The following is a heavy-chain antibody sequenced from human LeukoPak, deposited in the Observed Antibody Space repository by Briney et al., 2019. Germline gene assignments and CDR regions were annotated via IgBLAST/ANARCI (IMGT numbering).Heavy chain of an antibody. Sequence: GGSLRLSCAASGFTFSDHYMSWIRQAPGKGLEWVSSISGSGGNTYYADSVGGRFTISRDNSNNTLYLQMSSLRAEDTAVYYCAKDWSQNRLVATSYDYWGQGTLVTVSS. D-gene: IGHD5-12*01. CDR3: AKDWSQNRLVATSYDY. V-gene: IGHV3-23*01. CDR2: ISGSGGNT. J-gene: IGHJ4*02. CDR1: GFTFSDHY.